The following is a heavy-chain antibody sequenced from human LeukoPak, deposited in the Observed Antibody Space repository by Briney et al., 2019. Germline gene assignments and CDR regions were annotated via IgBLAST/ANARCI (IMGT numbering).Heavy chain of an antibody. CDR2: ITGSGGAST. CDR3: AGGPQSEY. CDR1: GFTFNTYA. J-gene: IGHJ4*02. D-gene: IGHD1-14*01. V-gene: IGHV3-23*01. Sequence: PGGSLRLSCAASGFTFNTYAMSWVRQAPGKGLGWVSAITGSGGASTYYADSVKGRFTISRDDSKYTLYLQMSSLRGEDTAVYYCAGGPQSEYWGQGTLVTVSS.